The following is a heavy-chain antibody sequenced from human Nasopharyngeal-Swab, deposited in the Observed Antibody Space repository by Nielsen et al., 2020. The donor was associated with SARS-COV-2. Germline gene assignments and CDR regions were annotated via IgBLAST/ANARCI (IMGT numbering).Heavy chain of an antibody. V-gene: IGHV4-59*01. CDR2: IYCSGST. D-gene: IGHD6-6*01. CDR1: GGSISSYY. CDR3: ARALPAEYSHYWYFDL. J-gene: IGHJ2*01. Sequence: SETLSLTCTVSGGSISSYYWSWIRQPPGKGLEWIGYIYCSGSTNYNPSLKSRVTISVDTSKNQFSLKLSSVTAADTAVYYCARALPAEYSHYWYFDLWGRGTLVTVSS.